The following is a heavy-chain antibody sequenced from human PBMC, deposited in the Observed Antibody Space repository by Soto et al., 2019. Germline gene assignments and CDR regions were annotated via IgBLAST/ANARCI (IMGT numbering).Heavy chain of an antibody. D-gene: IGHD1-26*01. CDR3: ARADSNSASGNWRRHSPYYFDY. J-gene: IGHJ4*02. CDR1: GGSFSGYY. Sequence: SETLSLTCAVYGGSFSGYYWSWIRQPPGKGLEWIGEINHSGSTNYNPPLKSRVTISVDTSKNQFSLKLSSVTAADTAVYYCARADSNSASGNWRRHSPYYFDYWGQGTLVTVSS. V-gene: IGHV4-34*01. CDR2: INHSGST.